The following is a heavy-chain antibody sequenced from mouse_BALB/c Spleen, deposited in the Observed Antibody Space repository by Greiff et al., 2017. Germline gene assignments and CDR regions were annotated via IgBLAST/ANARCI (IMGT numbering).Heavy chain of an antibody. V-gene: IGHV2-9*02. CDR1: GFSLTSYG. Sequence: VQGVESGPGLVAPSQSLSITCTVSGFSLTSYGVHWVRQPPGKGLEWLGVIWAGGSTNYNSALMSRLSISKDNSKSQVFLKMNSLQTDDTAMYYCARESLLPYAMDYWGQGTSVTVSS. D-gene: IGHD1-2*01. CDR3: ARESLLPYAMDY. J-gene: IGHJ4*01. CDR2: IWAGGST.